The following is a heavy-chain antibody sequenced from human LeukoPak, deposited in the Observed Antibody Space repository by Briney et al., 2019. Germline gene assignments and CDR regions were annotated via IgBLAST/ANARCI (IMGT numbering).Heavy chain of an antibody. CDR3: AKDRSWAAAGT. D-gene: IGHD6-13*01. CDR1: GFTFNSYA. V-gene: IGHV3-23*01. Sequence: AGGSLRLSCAASGFTFNSYAMSWVRQAPGKGLEWVSAISGSGGSTYYADSVKGRFTISRDNSNNTLYLRMNSLRAEDTAVYYCAKDRSWAAAGTWGQGTLVTVSS. CDR2: ISGSGGST. J-gene: IGHJ4*02.